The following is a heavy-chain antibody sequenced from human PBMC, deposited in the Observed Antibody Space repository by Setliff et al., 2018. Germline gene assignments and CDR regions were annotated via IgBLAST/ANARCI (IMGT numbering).Heavy chain of an antibody. CDR1: GESFSNNY. CDR3: ARHLKRYCLIGGCYPLHLDS. V-gene: IGHV4-34*01. D-gene: IGHD2-15*01. Sequence: PSETLSLTCSVYGESFSNNYWSWIRQTPGKGLEWIGESNHGGSTSYHPSLKSRLTMSVDTSKNRLSLRLTSVTATDTAVYYCARHLKRYCLIGGCYPLHLDSWGQGTLVTV. J-gene: IGHJ4*02. CDR2: SNHGGST.